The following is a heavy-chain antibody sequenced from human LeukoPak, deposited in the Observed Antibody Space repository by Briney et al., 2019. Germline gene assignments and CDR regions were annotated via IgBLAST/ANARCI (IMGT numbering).Heavy chain of an antibody. CDR1: GYTFTSYD. V-gene: IGHV1-8*03. D-gene: IGHD2-2*01. J-gene: IGHJ3*02. Sequence: ASVKVSCKASGYTFTSYDINWVRQATGQGLEWMGWMNPNSGNTGYAQKFQGRVTITRNTSISTAYTELSSLRSKDTAVYYCARGLGYCSSTSCYGIVAFDIWGQGTMVTVPS. CDR2: MNPNSGNT. CDR3: ARGLGYCSSTSCYGIVAFDI.